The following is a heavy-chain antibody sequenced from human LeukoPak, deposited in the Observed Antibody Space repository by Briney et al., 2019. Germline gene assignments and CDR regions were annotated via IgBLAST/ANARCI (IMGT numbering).Heavy chain of an antibody. D-gene: IGHD5-24*01. CDR1: GFTFSSYA. J-gene: IGHJ6*02. V-gene: IGHV3-30-3*01. Sequence: PGRSLRLSCAASGFTFSSYAMHWVRQAPGKGLEWVAVISYDGSNKYYADSVKGRFTISRDNSKNTLYLQMNSLRAEDTAVYYWARVGWLQYLYYGRDVGGQGPTVTASS. CDR2: ISYDGSNK. CDR3: ARVGWLQYLYYGRDV.